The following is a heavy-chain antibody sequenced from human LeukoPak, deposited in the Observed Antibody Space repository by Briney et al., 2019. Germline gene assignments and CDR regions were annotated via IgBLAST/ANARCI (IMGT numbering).Heavy chain of an antibody. CDR2: ISGTSSLI. J-gene: IGHJ4*02. Sequence: GGSLRLSCAASGFTFSTYSMNWVRQAPGKGLEWVSYISGTSSLIYYADSVKGRFTISRDNAKNSLYLQMNSLRDEDTAVYYCAKEGYSYGYYFDYWGQGTLVTVSS. V-gene: IGHV3-48*02. CDR3: AKEGYSYGYYFDY. D-gene: IGHD5-18*01. CDR1: GFTFSTYS.